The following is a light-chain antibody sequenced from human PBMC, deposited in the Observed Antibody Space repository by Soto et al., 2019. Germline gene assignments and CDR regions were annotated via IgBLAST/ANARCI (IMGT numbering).Light chain of an antibody. CDR2: DVS. CDR3: SSYTSTSTLYV. V-gene: IGLV2-14*03. J-gene: IGLJ1*01. CDR1: SRDIVGYNY. Sequence: QSALTQPASVSGSPGQSITISCTGTSRDIVGYNYVSWYQQLPGKVPKLIIYDVSNQPSGVSDRFSGSKSGNAASLTISGLQAEDEADYYCSSYTSTSTLYVFGTGTKLTVL.